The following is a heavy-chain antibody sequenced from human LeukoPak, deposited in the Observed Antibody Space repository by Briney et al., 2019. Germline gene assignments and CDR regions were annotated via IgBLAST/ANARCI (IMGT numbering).Heavy chain of an antibody. CDR3: ARRYSGYDGAYYYYYYMDV. J-gene: IGHJ6*03. CDR2: INHSGST. Sequence: SETLSLTCAVYGGSFSGYYWSWIRQPPGKGLEWIGEINHSGSTNYNPSLKSRVTMSVDTSKNQFSLKLSSVTAADTAVYYCARRYSGYDGAYYYYYYMDVWGKGTTVTISS. V-gene: IGHV4-34*01. CDR1: GGSFSGYY. D-gene: IGHD5-12*01.